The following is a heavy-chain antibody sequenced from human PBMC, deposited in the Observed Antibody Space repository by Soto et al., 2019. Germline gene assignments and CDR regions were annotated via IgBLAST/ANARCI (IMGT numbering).Heavy chain of an antibody. V-gene: IGHV3-9*01. CDR2: ISWNSGII. CDR1: GFTFDDYA. CDR3: AKDIQWGGIQLNHAFDV. Sequence: EMKLVESGGGLVQPGRSLRLSCAASGFTFDDYAMHWVRLPPGKGLEWVSSISWNSGIIDYADSVKGRFSISRDSAKNSLYLQMNSLRPEDTALYYCAKDIQWGGIQLNHAFDVWGQGTMVSVSA. D-gene: IGHD1-26*01. J-gene: IGHJ3*01.